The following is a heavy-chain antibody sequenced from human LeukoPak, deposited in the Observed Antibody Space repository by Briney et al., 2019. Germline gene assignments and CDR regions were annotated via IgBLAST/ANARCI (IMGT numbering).Heavy chain of an antibody. CDR1: GFTFSDYA. CDR3: AILRLTDYFDY. V-gene: IGHV3-23*01. Sequence: GGSLRLSCAASGFTFSDYAMSWVRQAPGKGLEWVSAVTYSGAPTYYADSVKGRFTISRDTPKNTLYLQMNSLRVEDTAVYYCAILRLTDYFDYWGQGTLVTVSS. D-gene: IGHD3-3*01. CDR2: VTYSGAPT. J-gene: IGHJ4*02.